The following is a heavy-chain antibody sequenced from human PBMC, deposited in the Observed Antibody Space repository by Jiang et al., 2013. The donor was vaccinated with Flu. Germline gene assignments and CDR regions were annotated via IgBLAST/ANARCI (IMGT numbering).Heavy chain of an antibody. CDR1: GYSFTSYA. CDR2: ISPDNGKT. D-gene: IGHD6-19*01. V-gene: IGHV1-18*01. J-gene: IGHJ4*02. CDR3: ARGQWLPRDY. Sequence: SGAEVKKPGASVKVSCKASGYSFTSYAITWVRQAPGQGLEWLGWISPDNGKTNYAESFQGRVTLTADTSTSTAFMEMTSLRSEDTAVYYCARGQWLPRDYWGQGTLVSVSS.